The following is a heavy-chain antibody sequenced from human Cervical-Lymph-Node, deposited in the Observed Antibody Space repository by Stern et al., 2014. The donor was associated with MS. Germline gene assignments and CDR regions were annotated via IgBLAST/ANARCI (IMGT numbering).Heavy chain of an antibody. V-gene: IGHV1-69*06. CDR1: GGTLSRYA. CDR3: ARDSGTDTYYYYYGMDV. D-gene: IGHD1-1*01. J-gene: IGHJ6*02. Sequence: VQLVESGAEVKKPGSSVKVSCKASGGTLSRYAISWVRQAPGQGLEWMGGIIPIFGTTNYAQKFQGRFTITADKSTSTAYMELSSLRSEDTAVYYCARDSGTDTYYYYYGMDVWGQGTTVTVSS. CDR2: IIPIFGTT.